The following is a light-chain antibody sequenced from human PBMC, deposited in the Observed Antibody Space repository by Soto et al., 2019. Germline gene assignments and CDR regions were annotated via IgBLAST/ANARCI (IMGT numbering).Light chain of an antibody. V-gene: IGLV2-14*01. Sequence: VLTQPASVSGSPGQSITISCTGTSSDVGNYKYVSWYQQHPGKAPKLTIYEVSNRPSGVSNRFSGSKSGNTASLTISGLQAEDETDYYCFSYTSSGTYVFGTGTKVTVL. CDR2: EVS. J-gene: IGLJ1*01. CDR3: FSYTSSGTYV. CDR1: SSDVGNYKY.